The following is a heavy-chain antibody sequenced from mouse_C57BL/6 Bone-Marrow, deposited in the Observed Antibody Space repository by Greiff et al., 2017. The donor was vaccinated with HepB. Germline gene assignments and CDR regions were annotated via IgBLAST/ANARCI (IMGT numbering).Heavy chain of an antibody. D-gene: IGHD1-1*01. CDR2: IHPSDSDT. V-gene: IGHV1-74*01. CDR1: GYTFTTYW. Sequence: QVPLQQPGAELVKPGASVKVSCTASGYTFTTYWMHWVRQGPGQGREWVGRIHPSDSDTNYNQTFKGKATLTVDKSSSTAYMQLSSLTSEDSAVYYCAIRSYGSSYPYWGQGTSVTVSS. J-gene: IGHJ4*01. CDR3: AIRSYGSSYPY.